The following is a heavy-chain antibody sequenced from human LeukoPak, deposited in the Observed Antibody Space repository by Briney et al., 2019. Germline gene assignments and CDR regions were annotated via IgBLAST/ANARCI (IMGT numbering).Heavy chain of an antibody. J-gene: IGHJ4*02. CDR3: ARDRGQRYPYY. V-gene: IGHV4-4*02. Sequence: GSLRLSCAASGFTLSTYAMSWVRQPPGKGLEWIGEIYYSGSTNYNPSLKSRLTISLDESKNQFSLKLTSVTAADTAVYYCARDRGQRYPYYWGQGTLVTVSS. CDR1: GFTLSTYAM. D-gene: IGHD3-10*01. CDR2: IYYSGST.